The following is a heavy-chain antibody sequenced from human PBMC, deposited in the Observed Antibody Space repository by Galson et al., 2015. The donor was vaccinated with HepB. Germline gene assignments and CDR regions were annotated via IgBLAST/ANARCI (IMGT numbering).Heavy chain of an antibody. V-gene: IGHV4-34*01. J-gene: IGHJ4*02. Sequence: ETLSLTCAVYGGSFSGYYWSWIRQPPGKGLEWIGEINHSGSTNYNPSLKSRVTISVDTSKNQFSLKLSSVTAADTAVYYCARLGSIGIWSGYRGWGQGTLVTVSS. CDR2: INHSGST. D-gene: IGHD3-3*01. CDR3: ARLGSIGIWSGYRG. CDR1: GGSFSGYY.